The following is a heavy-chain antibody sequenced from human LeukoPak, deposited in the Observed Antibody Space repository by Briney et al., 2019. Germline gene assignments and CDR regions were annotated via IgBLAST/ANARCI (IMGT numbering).Heavy chain of an antibody. J-gene: IGHJ3*02. D-gene: IGHD3-22*01. Sequence: GGSLRLSCAASGFTFSSYSMNWVRQAPGKGLEWVSSISSSSCYIYYADSVKGRFTISRDNAKNSLYLQMNSLRAEDTAVYYCARGGTMIVVDPGAFDIWGQGTMVTVSS. V-gene: IGHV3-21*01. CDR2: ISSSSCYI. CDR1: GFTFSSYS. CDR3: ARGGTMIVVDPGAFDI.